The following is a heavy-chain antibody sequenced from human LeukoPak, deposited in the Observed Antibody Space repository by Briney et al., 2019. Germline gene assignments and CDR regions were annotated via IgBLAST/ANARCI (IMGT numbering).Heavy chain of an antibody. D-gene: IGHD3-9*01. CDR1: GYTFTSYD. Sequence: PRASVKVSCKASGYTFTSYDINWVRQAPGQGLEWMGWMNPNSGNTGYAQKFQGRVTMTRNTSISTAYMELSSLRSEDTAVYYCARGLGYYDILTGYYDYYYYGMDVWGQGTTVTVSS. CDR3: ARGLGYYDILTGYYDYYYYGMDV. V-gene: IGHV1-8*01. CDR2: MNPNSGNT. J-gene: IGHJ6*02.